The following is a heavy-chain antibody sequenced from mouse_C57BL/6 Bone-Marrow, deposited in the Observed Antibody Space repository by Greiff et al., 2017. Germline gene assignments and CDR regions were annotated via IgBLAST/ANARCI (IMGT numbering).Heavy chain of an antibody. V-gene: IGHV3-8*01. CDR3: ARYHYGSSYGYFDV. Sequence: DVKLQESGPGLAKPSQTLSLTCSVTGYSITSDYWNWIRKFPGNKLEYMGYISYRGRTYYNPSLKRRISITRDQSKNQYYLQLNSVTTEDTATYDCARYHYGSSYGYFDVWGTGTTVTVSS. CDR1: GYSITSDY. CDR2: ISYRGRT. D-gene: IGHD1-1*01. J-gene: IGHJ1*03.